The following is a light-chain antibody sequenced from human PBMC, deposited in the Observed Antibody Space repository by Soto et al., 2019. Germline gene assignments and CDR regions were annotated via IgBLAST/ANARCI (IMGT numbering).Light chain of an antibody. CDR1: QSISTY. CDR3: LQDYNYPWT. CDR2: TAS. J-gene: IGKJ1*01. V-gene: IGKV1-39*01. Sequence: DIQMTQSPSSLSASVGDRVTITCRASQSISTYLNWYQQKPGKAPKLLMHTASSLDRGVPSRFSGSGSGTDFTLTISSLQPEDFATYYCLQDYNYPWTFGQGTKVEIK.